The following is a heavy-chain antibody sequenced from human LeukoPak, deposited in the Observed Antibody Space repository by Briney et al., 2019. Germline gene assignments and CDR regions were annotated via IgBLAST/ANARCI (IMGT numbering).Heavy chain of an antibody. CDR3: ARVGYSSSQTSYYFDY. V-gene: IGHV3-7*01. CDR2: IKEDGSEK. J-gene: IGHJ4*02. D-gene: IGHD6-13*01. CDR1: GFTFSSHW. Sequence: PGGSLRLSCAASGFTFSSHWMSWARQAPGKGLEWVANIKEDGSEKYYVDSVKGRFTISRDNAKNSLYLQMNSLRAEDTAVYYCARVGYSSSQTSYYFDYWGQGTLVTVSS.